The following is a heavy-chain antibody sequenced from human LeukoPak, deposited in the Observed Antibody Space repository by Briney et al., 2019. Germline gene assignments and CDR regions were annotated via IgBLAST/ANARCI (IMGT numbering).Heavy chain of an antibody. CDR3: AIWTPGNY. CDR1: GLTLNRSW. V-gene: IGHV3-7*01. Sequence: GGSLRLSCAASGLTLNRSWMNWVRQAPGKGLQWVANMDPSGIHKRYVDSAEGRFTISKDSPGTSFYLDMYSLIVEDTAIYYCAIWTPGNYWGQGSLVTVSS. CDR2: MDPSGIHK. J-gene: IGHJ4*02. D-gene: IGHD1-1*01.